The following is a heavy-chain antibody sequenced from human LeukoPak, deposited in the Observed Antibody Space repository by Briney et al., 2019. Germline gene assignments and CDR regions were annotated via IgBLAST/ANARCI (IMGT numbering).Heavy chain of an antibody. D-gene: IGHD2-15*01. CDR2: SNSDGSST. J-gene: IGHJ2*01. CDR1: AFTFSSYW. V-gene: IGHV3-74*01. Sequence: GGSLRLSCAASAFTFSSYWMHWVRQAPGKGLVWVSRSNSDGSSTRYAGSAKHRLTISRDNAKNTLYLQMTSLRAEDTAMYYCARGSDCSGGSCYSYWYFDLWGRGTLVTVSS. CDR3: ARGSDCSGGSCYSYWYFDL.